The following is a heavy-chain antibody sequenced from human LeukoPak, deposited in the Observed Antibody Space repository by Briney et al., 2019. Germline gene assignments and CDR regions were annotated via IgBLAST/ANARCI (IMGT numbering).Heavy chain of an antibody. V-gene: IGHV4-59*01. D-gene: IGHD1-7*01. Sequence: SEPLSLTCTVSGGSISSYYWSWIRQPPGKGLEWIGYIYYSGSTNYNPSLKSRVTISVDTSKNQFSLKLSSVTAADTAVYYCASGDRPDNWNSLGLENAFDIWGQGTMVTVSS. J-gene: IGHJ3*02. CDR1: GGSISSYY. CDR3: ASGDRPDNWNSLGLENAFDI. CDR2: IYYSGST.